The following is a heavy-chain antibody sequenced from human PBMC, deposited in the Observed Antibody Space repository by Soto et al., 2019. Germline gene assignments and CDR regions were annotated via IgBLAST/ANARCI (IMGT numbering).Heavy chain of an antibody. CDR1: GGTFSSYT. J-gene: IGHJ4*02. CDR3: ARDFWDYYGSGSLGEPYDY. V-gene: IGHV1-69*04. CDR2: IIPILGIA. Sequence: ASVKVSCKASGGTFSSYTISWVRQAPGQGLEWMGRIIPILGIANYAQKFQGRVTITADKSTSTAYMELSSLRSEDTAVYYCARDFWDYYGSGSLGEPYDYWGQGTLVTVSS. D-gene: IGHD3-10*01.